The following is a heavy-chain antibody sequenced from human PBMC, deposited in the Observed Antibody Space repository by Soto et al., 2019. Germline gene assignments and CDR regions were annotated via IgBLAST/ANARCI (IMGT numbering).Heavy chain of an antibody. Sequence: QITLKESGPPLVKPTQTLTLTCTFSGFSLSTSGVGVGWIRQPPGKALEWLALIYWNDDKRYSPSLKSRLTITKDTSKNQVVLTMTNMDPVDTATYYCARRYFDWAIDYWGQGTLVTVSS. V-gene: IGHV2-5*01. J-gene: IGHJ4*02. CDR1: GFSLSTSGVG. CDR2: IYWNDDK. D-gene: IGHD3-9*01. CDR3: ARRYFDWAIDY.